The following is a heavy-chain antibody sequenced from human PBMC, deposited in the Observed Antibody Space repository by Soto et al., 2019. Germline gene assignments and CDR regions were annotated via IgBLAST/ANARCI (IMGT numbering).Heavy chain of an antibody. V-gene: IGHV1-46*01. CDR3: ARGNGYSRNDY. D-gene: IGHD3-3*01. CDR1: GYTFTRSC. CDR2: INPSGGSP. Sequence: ASVKVSCKASGYTFTRSCIHLVRQAPGQGLEWMGIINPSGGSPNYAQRFQGRVTVTTDTSTSTVYMELSSLKSEDTAVYYCARGNGYSRNDYWGQGTLVTVSS. J-gene: IGHJ4*02.